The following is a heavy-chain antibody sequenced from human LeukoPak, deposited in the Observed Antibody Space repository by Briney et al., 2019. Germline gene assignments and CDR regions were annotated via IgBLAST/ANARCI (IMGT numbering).Heavy chain of an antibody. CDR3: ARDYYGSGSYGYFDY. V-gene: IGHV3-30-3*01. CDR2: ISYDGSNK. CDR1: GFTFSSYA. Sequence: GGSLRLSCAASGFTFSSYAMRWVCQAPGKGLGWVAVISYDGSNKYYADSVKGRFTISRDNSKNTAYLQMNSLRAEDTALYYCARDYYGSGSYGYFDYWGQGTLVTVSS. J-gene: IGHJ4*02. D-gene: IGHD3-10*01.